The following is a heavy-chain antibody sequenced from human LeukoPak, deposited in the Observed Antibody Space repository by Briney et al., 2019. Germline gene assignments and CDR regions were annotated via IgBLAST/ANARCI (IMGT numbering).Heavy chain of an antibody. CDR2: INHSGST. CDR3: ARGGQWLGVGPNWYSDL. D-gene: IGHD6-19*01. CDR1: GGSFSGYY. V-gene: IGHV4-34*01. J-gene: IGHJ2*01. Sequence: SETLSLTCAVYGGSFSGYYWSWIRHRPGTGLEWIGEINHSGSTNYNPSPKSQATISVDTSKNQFSLKLSSVTAADTAVYYCARGGQWLGVGPNWYSDLWGRGTPVTVSS.